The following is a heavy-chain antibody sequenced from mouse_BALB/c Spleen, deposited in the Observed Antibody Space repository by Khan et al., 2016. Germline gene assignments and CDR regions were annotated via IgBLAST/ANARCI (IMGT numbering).Heavy chain of an antibody. CDR3: NAIYYGNYIYFDY. J-gene: IGHJ2*01. CDR1: AFNIKDYY. V-gene: IGHV14-4*02. D-gene: IGHD2-1*01. CDR2: IDPESGDT. Sequence: QLQQSGAELVRSGASVKLSCTASAFNIKDYYIHWVKQRPEQGLEWIGWIDPESGDTEYVPKFQGKATVTADKTSNTAHLQLSSLTSADSSGFYCNAIYYGNYIYFDYWGQGTTLTVSS.